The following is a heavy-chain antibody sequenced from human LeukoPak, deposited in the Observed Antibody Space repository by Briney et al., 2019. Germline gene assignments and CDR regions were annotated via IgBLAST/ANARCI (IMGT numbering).Heavy chain of an antibody. Sequence: PGGSLRLSCAASGFTFSHYGMHWVRQAPGKGLEWVAVIWSDGTNKYYADSVKGRFSISRDDSQKRVFLQMNSLRAHDTAVYYCARDAHRGFDYSNSLQYWGQGALVTVSS. CDR1: GFTFSHYG. CDR2: IWSDGTNK. V-gene: IGHV3-33*01. D-gene: IGHD4-11*01. CDR3: ARDAHRGFDYSNSLQY. J-gene: IGHJ4*02.